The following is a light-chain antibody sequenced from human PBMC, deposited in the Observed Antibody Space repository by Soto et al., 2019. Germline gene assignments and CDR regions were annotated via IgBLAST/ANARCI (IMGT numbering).Light chain of an antibody. V-gene: IGLV2-23*01. CDR2: EDI. Sequence: QYALTQPASVSGSPGQSITISCTGTSSDVGRYSLVSWYQQHPGKAPKLMIYEDIERPSGVSNRFSGSKSGNTASLTISGLQTEDEADYYCCSYAGGTSVVFGGGTKLTVL. J-gene: IGLJ2*01. CDR1: SSDVGRYSL. CDR3: CSYAGGTSVV.